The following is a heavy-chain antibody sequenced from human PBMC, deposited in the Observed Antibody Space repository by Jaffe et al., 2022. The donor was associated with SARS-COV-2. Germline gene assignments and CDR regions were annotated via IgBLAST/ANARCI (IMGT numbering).Heavy chain of an antibody. D-gene: IGHD6-19*01. J-gene: IGHJ4*02. CDR3: ARDKGGVEQWLVSPDTQFDY. Sequence: QVQLVQSGAEVKKPGSSVKVSCKASGGTFSSYAISWVRQAPGQGLEWMGGIIPIFGTANYAQKFQGRVTITADESTSTAYMELSSLRSEDTAVYYCARDKGGVEQWLVSPDTQFDYWGQGTLVTVSS. CDR2: IIPIFGTA. CDR1: GGTFSSYA. V-gene: IGHV1-69*01.